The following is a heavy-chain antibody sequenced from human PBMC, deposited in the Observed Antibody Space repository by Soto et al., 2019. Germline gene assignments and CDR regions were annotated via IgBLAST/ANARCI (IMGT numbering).Heavy chain of an antibody. J-gene: IGHJ6*03. CDR2: ISSSSSYI. CDR1: GFTFSSYS. Sequence: GGSLRLSCAASGFTFSSYSMNWVRQAPGKGLEWVSSISSSSSYIYYADSVKGRFTISRDNAKNSLYLQMNSLRAEDTAVYYCAFFPTGGSGSYSGETSDYYYYYMDVWGKGTTVTVSS. CDR3: AFFPTGGSGSYSGETSDYYYYYMDV. D-gene: IGHD3-10*01. V-gene: IGHV3-21*01.